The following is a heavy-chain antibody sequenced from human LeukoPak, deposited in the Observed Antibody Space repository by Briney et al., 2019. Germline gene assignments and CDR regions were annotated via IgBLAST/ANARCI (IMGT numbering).Heavy chain of an antibody. CDR3: ARGDYYDSSGYYFPDAFDI. V-gene: IGHV3-33*01. D-gene: IGHD3-22*01. J-gene: IGHJ3*02. CDR1: GFTFSSYG. CDR2: IWYDGSNK. Sequence: GGSLRLSCAASGFTFSSYGMHWVRQAPGKGLEWVAVIWYDGSNKYYVDSVQGRFTISRDNSKNTLYLQMSSLRAEDTAVYCCARGDYYDSSGYYFPDAFDIWGQGTMVTVSS.